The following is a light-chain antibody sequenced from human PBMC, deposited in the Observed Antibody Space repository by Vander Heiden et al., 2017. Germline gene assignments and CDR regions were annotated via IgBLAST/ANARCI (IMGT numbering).Light chain of an antibody. CDR2: GAS. CDR1: QSVSSSY. J-gene: IGKJ1*01. Sequence: EIVLTQSPGTLSLSPGERATLSCRASQSVSSSYLAWDQQNPGQAPRLLIYGASSRATGIPDRFSGSGSGTDFTLTISRLEPEDFAVYYCQQYFRAFGQWTKVEIK. CDR3: QQYFRA. V-gene: IGKV3-20*01.